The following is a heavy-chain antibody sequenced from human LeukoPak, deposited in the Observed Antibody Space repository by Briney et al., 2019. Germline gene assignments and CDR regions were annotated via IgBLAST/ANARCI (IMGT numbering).Heavy chain of an antibody. J-gene: IGHJ4*01. CDR1: GYTFTGYY. CDR3: ARDRGSGGCYELADYFDY. V-gene: IGHV1-2*04. D-gene: IGHD3-10*01. CDR2: INPNSGAT. Sequence: ATLKVSCEASGYTFTGYYMHWVRQPPGQGLEWMGGINPNSGATNYAQKSQGWVTMIRDTSISTAYMGLSRLRSDDTAVYYCARDRGSGGCYELADYFDYWGQGTLVTVSS.